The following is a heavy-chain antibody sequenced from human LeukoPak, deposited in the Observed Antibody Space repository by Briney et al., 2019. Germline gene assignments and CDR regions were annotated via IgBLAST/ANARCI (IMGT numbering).Heavy chain of an antibody. CDR3: ARDDVAWNDVHWFDP. V-gene: IGHV3-11*04. D-gene: IGHD1-1*01. J-gene: IGHJ5*02. CDR2: ISSTGSSI. CDR1: GFTFSDYY. Sequence: PGGSLRLSCAASGFTFSDYYMSWIRQAPGKGLEWVSYISSTGSSIYYADSVKGRFTISRDNAKNSLYLQMSSLRVEDTAVYYCARDDVAWNDVHWFDPWGQGTLVTVSS.